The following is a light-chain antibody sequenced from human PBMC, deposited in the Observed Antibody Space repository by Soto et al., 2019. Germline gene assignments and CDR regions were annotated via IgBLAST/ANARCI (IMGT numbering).Light chain of an antibody. Sequence: VVTSPTLTLSVTPGQPASMSRKSSQSLVCRDGKTYLDWYLHRPGQAPQLLISDASTRVSGVPDRFSGSGSGTEFTLKISRVESEDVGVYYCKQKNNLPITFGQGTRLEI. CDR1: QSLVCRDGKTY. CDR2: DAS. V-gene: IGKV2-29*01. J-gene: IGKJ5*01. CDR3: KQKNNLPIT.